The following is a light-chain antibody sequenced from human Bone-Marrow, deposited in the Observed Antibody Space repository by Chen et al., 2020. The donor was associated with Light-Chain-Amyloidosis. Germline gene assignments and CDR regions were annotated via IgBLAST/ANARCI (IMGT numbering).Light chain of an antibody. CDR1: SGSVSTNYY. Sequence: TVVTQEPSFSVSPGGSVTRTRGFSSGSVSTNYYPAWYQQTPGPAPRTLIYSTNTRSSGVPDRFSGSILGNKAALTITGAQADDESDYYCVLYVGSGIWVFGGGTKLTVL. V-gene: IGLV8-61*01. CDR3: VLYVGSGIWV. CDR2: STN. J-gene: IGLJ3*02.